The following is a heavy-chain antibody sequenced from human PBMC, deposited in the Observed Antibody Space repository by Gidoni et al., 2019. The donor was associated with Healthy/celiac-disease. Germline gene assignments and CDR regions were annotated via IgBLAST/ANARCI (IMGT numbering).Heavy chain of an antibody. CDR3: AKNDYGARGGWYFDL. V-gene: IGHV3-23*01. J-gene: IGHJ2*01. Sequence: EVQLLESGGGLVQPGGSLRLSCAASGFTFSSYAMSWVRQAPGQGLGWVSAISGSGGSTYYADSVKGRFTISRDNSKNTLYLQMNSLRAEDTAVYYCAKNDYGARGGWYFDLWGRGTLVTVSS. D-gene: IGHD4-17*01. CDR2: ISGSGGST. CDR1: GFTFSSYA.